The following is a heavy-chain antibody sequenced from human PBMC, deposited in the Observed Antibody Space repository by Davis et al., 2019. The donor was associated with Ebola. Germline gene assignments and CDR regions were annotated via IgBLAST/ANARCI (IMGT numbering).Heavy chain of an antibody. J-gene: IGHJ4*02. CDR3: AKRCGYYDSGGYLDH. CDR1: GLTFSNYG. CDR2: ISVAGGAT. V-gene: IGHV3-23*01. D-gene: IGHD3-22*01. Sequence: GGSLRLSCAASGLTFSNYGMNRVRPVPRKGLEWVSTISVAGGATYYADSVKGRFTISRDNSKNTLYLPMNSLRAEETAVYYCAKRCGYYDSGGYLDHWGQGTLVTVSS.